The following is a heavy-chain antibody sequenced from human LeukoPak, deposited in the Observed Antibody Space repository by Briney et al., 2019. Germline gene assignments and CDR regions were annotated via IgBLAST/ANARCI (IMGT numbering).Heavy chain of an antibody. CDR3: ATGASRKWELFRGFDY. CDR2: IIPIFGTA. Sequence: SVKVSCKASGGTFSSYAISWVRQAPGQGLEWMGGIIPIFGTANYAQKFQGRVTITTDESTSTAYMELSSMRSEDTAVYYCATGASRKWELFRGFDYWGQGTLVTVSS. J-gene: IGHJ4*02. D-gene: IGHD1-26*01. V-gene: IGHV1-69*05. CDR1: GGTFSSYA.